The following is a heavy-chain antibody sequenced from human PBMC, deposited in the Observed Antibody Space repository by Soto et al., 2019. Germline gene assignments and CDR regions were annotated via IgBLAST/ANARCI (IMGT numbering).Heavy chain of an antibody. D-gene: IGHD3-10*01. CDR2: IIPILGIA. CDR3: ARAGKFGELLYAFDI. Sequence: QVQLVQSGAEVKKPGSSVKVSCKASGGTFSSYTISWVRQAPGQGLEWMGRIIPILGIANYAQKFPGRVTITADKSTSTAYMELSSLRSEDTAVYYCARAGKFGELLYAFDIWGQGTMVTVSS. J-gene: IGHJ3*02. CDR1: GGTFSSYT. V-gene: IGHV1-69*02.